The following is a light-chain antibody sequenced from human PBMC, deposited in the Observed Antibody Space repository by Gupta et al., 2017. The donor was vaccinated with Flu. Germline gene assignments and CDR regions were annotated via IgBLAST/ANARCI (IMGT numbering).Light chain of an antibody. Sequence: QPALTQPPSAPGFPRLHVPSPCPGTSSDVGGYKYFSWYQQHPGKAPKLVIYEVNKRPSGVPHRFSGSKAGNTASLTISGLQEEDDAYYYCLSYTSGNKGVFGAGTKVTVL. CDR2: EVN. V-gene: IGLV2-8*01. CDR3: LSYTSGNKGV. J-gene: IGLJ1*01. CDR1: SSDVGGYKY.